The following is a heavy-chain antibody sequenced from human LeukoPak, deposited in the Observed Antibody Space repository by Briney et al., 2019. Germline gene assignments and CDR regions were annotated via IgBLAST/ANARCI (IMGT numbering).Heavy chain of an antibody. Sequence: PSETLSLTCTVSGGSISSGGYYWSWIRQHPGKGLEWIGYIYYSGSTYYNPSLKSRVTISVDASKNQFSLKLSSVTAADTAVYYCARTLVSQLTDYWGQGTLVTVSS. CDR1: GGSISSGGYY. CDR2: IYYSGST. D-gene: IGHD3-9*01. CDR3: ARTLVSQLTDY. V-gene: IGHV4-31*03. J-gene: IGHJ4*02.